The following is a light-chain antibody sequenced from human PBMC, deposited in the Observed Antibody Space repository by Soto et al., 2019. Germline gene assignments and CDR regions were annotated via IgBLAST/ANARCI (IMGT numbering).Light chain of an antibody. CDR1: ESIDNW. J-gene: IGKJ1*01. CDR3: QHYENYWT. CDR2: DAS. Sequence: DIQMTQSPSTLSASVGDTVTITCRASESIDNWLSWYKHKPGKAPKLLIYDASNLDSGVPSRFSASGSGTEFSLAIRNLKPDDCATDDCQHYENYWTVGQPTKGEIK. V-gene: IGKV1-5*01.